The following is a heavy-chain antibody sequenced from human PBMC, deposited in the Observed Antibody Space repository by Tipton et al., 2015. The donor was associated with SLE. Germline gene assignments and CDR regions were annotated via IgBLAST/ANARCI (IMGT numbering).Heavy chain of an antibody. CDR1: GESFSGYL. V-gene: IGHV4-34*01. Sequence: TLSLTCTVYGESFSGYLWTWIRQSPGKGLEWIGEIDHGGSTNYRPSLESRVTISLDPSKNQFSLTLSSVTAADTAVYYCARRHYSGPFDSWGQGTLVTVSS. CDR2: IDHGGST. D-gene: IGHD5-12*01. J-gene: IGHJ4*02. CDR3: ARRHYSGPFDS.